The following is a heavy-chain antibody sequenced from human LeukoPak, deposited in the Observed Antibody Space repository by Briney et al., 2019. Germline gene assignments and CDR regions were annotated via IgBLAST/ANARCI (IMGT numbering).Heavy chain of an antibody. Sequence: PSETLSLTCTVSGGSISSSSYYWGWIRQPPGKGLEWIGSIYYSGSTYYNPSLKSRVTISVDTSKNQFSLKLSSVTAADTAVYYCARVDYVDTAMVTNYWGQGTLVTVSS. CDR3: ARVDYVDTAMVTNY. CDR1: GGSISSSSYY. V-gene: IGHV4-39*07. J-gene: IGHJ4*02. CDR2: IYYSGST. D-gene: IGHD5-18*01.